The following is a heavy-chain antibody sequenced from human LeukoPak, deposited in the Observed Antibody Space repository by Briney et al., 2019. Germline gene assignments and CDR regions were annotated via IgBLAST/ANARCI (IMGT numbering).Heavy chain of an antibody. V-gene: IGHV1-69*04. J-gene: IGHJ6*03. D-gene: IGHD6-13*01. Sequence: ASVKVSCKASGGTFSNYAISWVRQAPGQGLEWMGRIIPILGIANYAQKFQGRVTITADESTSTAYMELSSLRSEDTAVYYCARGPEQQLSYYYYYYMDVWGKGTTVTVSS. CDR1: GGTFSNYA. CDR2: IIPILGIA. CDR3: ARGPEQQLSYYYYYYMDV.